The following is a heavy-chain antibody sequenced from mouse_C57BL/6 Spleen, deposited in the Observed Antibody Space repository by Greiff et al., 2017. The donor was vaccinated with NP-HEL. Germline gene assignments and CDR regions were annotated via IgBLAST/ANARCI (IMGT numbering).Heavy chain of an antibody. CDR3: TPLGNYGAMDY. D-gene: IGHD2-1*01. CDR2: IDPENGDT. J-gene: IGHJ4*01. Sequence: VQLKQSGAELVRPGASVKLSCTASGFNIKDDYMHWVKQRPEQGLEWIGWIDPENGDTEYASKFQGKATITADTSSNTAYLQLSSLTSEDTAVYYCTPLGNYGAMDYWGQGTSVTVSS. CDR1: GFNIKDDY. V-gene: IGHV14-4*01.